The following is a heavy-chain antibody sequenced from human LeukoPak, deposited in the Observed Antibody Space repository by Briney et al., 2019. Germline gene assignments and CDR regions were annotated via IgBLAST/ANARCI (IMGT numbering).Heavy chain of an antibody. CDR1: GGSISSGGYY. D-gene: IGHD7-27*01. Sequence: SQTLSLTCTVSGGSISSGGYYWSWIRQPPGKGLEWIGYIYHSGSTYYNPSLKSRVTISVDTSKNQFSLKLSSVTAADTAVYYCARRAASGYWFDPWGQGTLVTVSS. V-gene: IGHV4-30-2*01. J-gene: IGHJ5*02. CDR3: ARRAASGYWFDP. CDR2: IYHSGST.